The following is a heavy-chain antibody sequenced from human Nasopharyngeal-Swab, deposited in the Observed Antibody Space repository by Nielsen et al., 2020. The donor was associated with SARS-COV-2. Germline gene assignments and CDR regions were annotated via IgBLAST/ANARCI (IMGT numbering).Heavy chain of an antibody. Sequence: ASVKVSCKASGHTFTSYDINWVRQATGQGLEWMGWMNPNSGNTGYAQKFQGRVTMTRNTSISTAYMELSSPRSEDTAVYYCAIPAKALAHNYDFWSGYYHYYYYYYMDVWGKGTTVTVSS. CDR1: GHTFTSYD. CDR2: MNPNSGNT. V-gene: IGHV1-8*01. J-gene: IGHJ6*03. CDR3: AIPAKALAHNYDFWSGYYHYYYYYYMDV. D-gene: IGHD3-3*01.